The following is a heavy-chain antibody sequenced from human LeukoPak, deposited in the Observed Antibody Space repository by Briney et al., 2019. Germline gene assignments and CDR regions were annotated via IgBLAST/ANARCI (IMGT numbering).Heavy chain of an antibody. V-gene: IGHV3-30*02. Sequence: GGSLRLSCAASGFTFSSYGMHWVRQAPGKGLEWVAFIRYDGSNKYYADSVKGRFTISRDNSKNTLYLQMNSLRAEDTAVYYCAKSLLEWLLFIFDYWGQGTLVTVSS. CDR1: GFTFSSYG. D-gene: IGHD3-3*01. CDR3: AKSLLEWLLFIFDY. CDR2: IRYDGSNK. J-gene: IGHJ4*02.